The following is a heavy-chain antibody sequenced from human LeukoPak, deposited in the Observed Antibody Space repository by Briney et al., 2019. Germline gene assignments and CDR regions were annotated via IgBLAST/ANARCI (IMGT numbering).Heavy chain of an antibody. D-gene: IGHD3-9*01. Sequence: PSETLSLTCAVYGASFSGYYWSWIRQPPGKGMEWLGEINHSGSTNYNPSLKSRVTISVDTSKNQFSLKLSSVTAADTAVYYCARGGRLRYFDWLPSNWFDLWGQGTLVTVSS. J-gene: IGHJ5*02. CDR2: INHSGST. CDR1: GASFSGYY. CDR3: ARGGRLRYFDWLPSNWFDL. V-gene: IGHV4-34*01.